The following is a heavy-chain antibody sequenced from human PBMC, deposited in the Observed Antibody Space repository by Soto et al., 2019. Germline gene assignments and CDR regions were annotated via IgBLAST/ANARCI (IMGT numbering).Heavy chain of an antibody. D-gene: IGHD5-12*01. V-gene: IGHV1-18*01. J-gene: IGHJ6*02. CDR3: AMVDNDVTPTSQDV. Sequence: QVQLVQSGDEVRKPGSSVKVTCKASGYSFVNYGIAWVRQAPGQGLEWMGWISPYSGNTHYASKVQGRLTMTTDTSTSTAYMDLASLTADDTAVYYCAMVDNDVTPTSQDVWAQGTTVTVSS. CDR2: ISPYSGNT. CDR1: GYSFVNYG.